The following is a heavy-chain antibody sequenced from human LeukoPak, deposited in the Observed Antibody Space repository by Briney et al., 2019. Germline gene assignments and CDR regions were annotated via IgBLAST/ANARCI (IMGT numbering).Heavy chain of an antibody. V-gene: IGHV3-21*01. D-gene: IGHD1-26*01. CDR1: GFTFSSYS. Sequence: GGSLRLSCAASGFTFSSYSMNWVRQAPGKGLEWVSSISSSSSYIYYAASVKGRFTISRDNAKNSLYLQMNSLRAEDTAVYYCARDGSGSYSAFDPWGQGTLVTVSS. CDR3: ARDGSGSYSAFDP. CDR2: ISSSSSYI. J-gene: IGHJ5*02.